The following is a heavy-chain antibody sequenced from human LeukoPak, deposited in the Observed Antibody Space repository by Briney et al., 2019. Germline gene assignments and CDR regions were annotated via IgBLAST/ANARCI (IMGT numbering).Heavy chain of an antibody. V-gene: IGHV4-30-2*01. CDR2: IYHSGST. CDR3: ARGVGARDWFDP. J-gene: IGHJ5*02. Sequence: SETLSLTCTVSGGSISSGDYYWSWIRQPPGKGLEWIGYIYHSGSTYYNPSLKSRVTISVDRSKNQFSLKLSSVTAADTAVYYCARGVGARDWFDPWGQGTLVTVSS. D-gene: IGHD1-26*01. CDR1: GGSISSGDYY.